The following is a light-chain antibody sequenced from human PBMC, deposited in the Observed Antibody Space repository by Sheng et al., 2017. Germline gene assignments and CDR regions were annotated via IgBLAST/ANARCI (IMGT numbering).Light chain of an antibody. Sequence: DIVLTQSPGTLSLSPGDRAALSCRASQSVTSNYLAWYQQKPGQAPRLLIYGASRQGPLASQTGSVAVGLGQTSLSPSAAWTSRFVQCYYCQQRSNWLTFGGGTKVEIK. CDR1: QSVTSNY. CDR3: QQRSNWLT. CDR2: GASR. J-gene: IGKJ4*01. V-gene: IGKV3D-20*02.